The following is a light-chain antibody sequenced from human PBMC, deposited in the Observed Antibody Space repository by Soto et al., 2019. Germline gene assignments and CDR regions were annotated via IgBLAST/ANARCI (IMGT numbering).Light chain of an antibody. V-gene: IGKV3-20*01. CDR2: GAS. CDR3: QQYGSSPQT. CDR1: QSVSSSY. J-gene: IGKJ1*01. Sequence: EVVLTQSPGTLSLSPGERATLSCRASQSVSSSYLAWYQQKPGQAPRLLIYGASSRATGIPDRFSGSGSGTDFTLTISRLEPEDFAVYYCQQYGSSPQTFGQGTKADIK.